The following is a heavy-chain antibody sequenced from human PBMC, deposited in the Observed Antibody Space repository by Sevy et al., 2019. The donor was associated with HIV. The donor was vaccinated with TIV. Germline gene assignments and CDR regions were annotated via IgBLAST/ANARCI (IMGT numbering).Heavy chain of an antibody. V-gene: IGHV3-33*01. CDR2: IWYDGIKR. J-gene: IGHJ4*02. Sequence: GGSLRLSCAASGFTFSNYGMHWVRQAPGKGLEWVAVIWYDGIKRYYADSVKGRFTISRDNSKNTLYLQMNSLRAEETAVYYCARDNLLPIMVSMVRGAMSYYFDYWGQGTLVTVSS. CDR1: GFTFSNYG. D-gene: IGHD3-10*01. CDR3: ARDNLLPIMVSMVRGAMSYYFDY.